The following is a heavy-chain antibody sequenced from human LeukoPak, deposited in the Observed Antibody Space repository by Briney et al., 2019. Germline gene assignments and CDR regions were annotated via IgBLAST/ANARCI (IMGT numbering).Heavy chain of an antibody. D-gene: IGHD5-18*01. V-gene: IGHV4-34*01. J-gene: IGHJ3*02. CDR3: ARPGGYTYGNAAFDAFDI. CDR2: INHSGST. Sequence: SETLSLTCGVYGGSFSGFYWTWIRQSPGLGLGWIGEINHSGSTNYNPSLKSRVTISVDTSKNQFSLKLSSVTAADTAVYYCARPGGYTYGNAAFDAFDIWGHGTMVTVSS. CDR1: GGSFSGFY.